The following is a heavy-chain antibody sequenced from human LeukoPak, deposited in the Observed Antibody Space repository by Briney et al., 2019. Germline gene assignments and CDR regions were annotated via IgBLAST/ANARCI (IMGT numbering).Heavy chain of an antibody. CDR1: GFTFSSYA. Sequence: GGSLRLSCAASGFTFSSYAMHWVRQAPGKGLEWVAVISYDGSNKYYADSVKGRFTISRDNSKNTLYLQMNSLRAEDTAVYYCARDPLGTRPGFDYWGQGTLVTVSS. J-gene: IGHJ4*02. CDR2: ISYDGSNK. CDR3: ARDPLGTRPGFDY. V-gene: IGHV3-30*04. D-gene: IGHD1-1*01.